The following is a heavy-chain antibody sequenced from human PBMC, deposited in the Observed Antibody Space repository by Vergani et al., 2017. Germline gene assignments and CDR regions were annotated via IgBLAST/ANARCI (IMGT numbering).Heavy chain of an antibody. D-gene: IGHD1-26*01. CDR2: IYTTGST. CDR1: GGSISSGSYY. Sequence: QVQLQESGPGLVKPSQTLSLTCTVSGGSISSGSYYWSWIRQPAGKGLEWIGHIYTTGSTNYNPSLQSRVTISVDTFKNQFSLRLTSVTAADTAVYYCAREEFTGSSPTTIXLDPWGQGTLVTVCS. V-gene: IGHV4-61*02. CDR3: AREEFTGSSPTTIXLDP. J-gene: IGHJ5*02.